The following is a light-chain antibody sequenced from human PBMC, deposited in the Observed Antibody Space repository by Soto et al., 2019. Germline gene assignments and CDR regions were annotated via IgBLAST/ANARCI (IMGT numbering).Light chain of an antibody. Sequence: QSALTQPASVSASPGQSITISCTGTSSDIGGYIYVSWHQQHPGKAPKVIITEVSNRPSGVSNRFSGSKSGNTASLTISGLQAEDEADYYCSSYISSSTFVVFGGGTKVTVL. CDR1: SSDIGGYIY. V-gene: IGLV2-14*01. J-gene: IGLJ2*01. CDR2: EVS. CDR3: SSYISSSTFVV.